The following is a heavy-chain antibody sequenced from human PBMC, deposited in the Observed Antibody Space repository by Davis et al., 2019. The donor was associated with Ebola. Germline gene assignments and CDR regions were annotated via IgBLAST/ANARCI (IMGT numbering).Heavy chain of an antibody. Sequence: GESLKISCKASGYSFTSFGIGWVRQPPGQGLEWMGAILPGDSDTRYSPSFQGQVTISADKSITTAYLHWNSLKASDTAMYYCARQGAPYSAPANWGQGTLVTVSS. CDR3: ARQGAPYSAPAN. CDR2: ILPGDSDT. D-gene: IGHD1-26*01. V-gene: IGHV5-51*01. J-gene: IGHJ4*02. CDR1: GYSFTSFG.